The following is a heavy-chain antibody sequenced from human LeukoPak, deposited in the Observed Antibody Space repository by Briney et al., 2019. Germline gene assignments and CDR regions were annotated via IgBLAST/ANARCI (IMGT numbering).Heavy chain of an antibody. CDR2: ISSSSSYV. Sequence: PGGSLRLSCAGSGFTFSSYSMNWVRQAPGKGLEWVSSISSSSSYVYYADTVEGRFTISRDNARNSLYLQMNSLRAEDTAVYYCAGDYYFDYWGQGTLVTVSS. J-gene: IGHJ4*02. CDR3: AGDYYFDY. CDR1: GFTFSSYS. V-gene: IGHV3-21*04.